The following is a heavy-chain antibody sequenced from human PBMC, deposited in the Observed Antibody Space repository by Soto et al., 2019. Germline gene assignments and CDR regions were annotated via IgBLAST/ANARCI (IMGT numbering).Heavy chain of an antibody. J-gene: IGHJ4*02. V-gene: IGHV1-8*01. CDR3: ARRGASATLDQ. Sequence: ASVKVSCKASGDTFTTYDINWVRQATGQGLEWMGWMNPNSGYADYAQNFQGRVTMSRDTSIKTAYMELSHLKSEDTAVYYCARRGASATLDQWGKGTLVTVSS. CDR2: MNPNSGYA. CDR1: GDTFTTYD.